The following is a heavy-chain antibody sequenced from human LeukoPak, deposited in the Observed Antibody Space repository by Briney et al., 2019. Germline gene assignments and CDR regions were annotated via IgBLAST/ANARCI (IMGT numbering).Heavy chain of an antibody. D-gene: IGHD5-24*01. CDR2: ISGSGGST. CDR3: AKKRWLHSPFDY. V-gene: IGHV3-23*01. J-gene: IGHJ4*02. Sequence: PGGSLRLSCAASGFTFSSYGMSWVRRAPGKGLEWVSAISGSGGSTYYADSVKGRFTISRDNSKNTLYLQMNSLRAEDTAVYYCAKKRWLHSPFDYWGQGTLVTVSS. CDR1: GFTFSSYG.